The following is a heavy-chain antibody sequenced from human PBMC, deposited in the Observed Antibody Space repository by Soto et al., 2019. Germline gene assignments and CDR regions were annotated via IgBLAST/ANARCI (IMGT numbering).Heavy chain of an antibody. V-gene: IGHV4-39*01. D-gene: IGHD3-3*01. Sequence: PSETLSLTCTVSGVSIISSSYYWGWIRQPPGKGLEWIGSIYYSGSTYYNPSLKSRVTISVDTSKNQFSLKLSSVTAADTAVYYCARITLTIFGVVELNYYYYMDVWGKGTTVTVSS. CDR2: IYYSGST. CDR1: GVSIISSSYY. J-gene: IGHJ6*03. CDR3: ARITLTIFGVVELNYYYYMDV.